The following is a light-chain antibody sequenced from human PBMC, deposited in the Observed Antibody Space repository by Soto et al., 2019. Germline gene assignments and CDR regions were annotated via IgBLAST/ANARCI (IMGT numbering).Light chain of an antibody. Sequence: QSVLTQPPSVSGAPGQRVSISCTGSSSNIGAGHDVHWYQQVPGTAPKLLIYGDNNRPSGVPDRFSASTSGTSASLAISGLQTEDEADYYCHSYDSSLGGFYVFGTGTKVTV. CDR2: GDN. J-gene: IGLJ1*01. CDR3: HSYDSSLGGFYV. CDR1: SSNIGAGHD. V-gene: IGLV1-40*01.